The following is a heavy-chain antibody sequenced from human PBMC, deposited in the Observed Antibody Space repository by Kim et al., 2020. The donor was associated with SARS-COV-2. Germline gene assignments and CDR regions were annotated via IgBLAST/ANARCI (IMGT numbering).Heavy chain of an antibody. Sequence: SLKSRVTISVDTSKNQFSLKLSSVTAADTAVYYCARGGYSYVGRSGWFDPWGQGTLVTVSS. CDR3: ARGGYSYVGRSGWFDP. V-gene: IGHV4-39*07. D-gene: IGHD5-18*01. J-gene: IGHJ5*02.